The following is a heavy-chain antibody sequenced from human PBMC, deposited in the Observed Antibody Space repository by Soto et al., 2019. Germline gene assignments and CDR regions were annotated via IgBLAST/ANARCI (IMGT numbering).Heavy chain of an antibody. CDR1: GFTFSSSV. CDR2: IWYDGSNN. D-gene: IGHD6-19*01. CDR3: VREGTEYSSASNEYAFDM. Sequence: PXGAMRLACVSSGFTFSSSVMHGACQAPGKGMEWVALIWYDGSNNYYADSVKGRFTISRDNSKNTLYLQMNSLRAEDTAVYYCVREGTEYSSASNEYAFDMWGQGTMLTVSS. V-gene: IGHV3-33*01. J-gene: IGHJ3*02.